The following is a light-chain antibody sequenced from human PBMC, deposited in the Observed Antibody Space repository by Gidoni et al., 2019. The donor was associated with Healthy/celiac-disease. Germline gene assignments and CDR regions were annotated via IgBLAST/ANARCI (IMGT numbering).Light chain of an antibody. Sequence: QSALTQPAAVSGSPGPSITISGTGTSSDVGGYNYVSWYQQHPGKAPKLIIYEVSYRPSGVSNRFSGSKSGNTASLSISGLQAEDEADYYCNSYTSSSTLYVFGTGTKVTVL. CDR1: SSDVGGYNY. V-gene: IGLV2-14*01. J-gene: IGLJ1*01. CDR2: EVS. CDR3: NSYTSSSTLYV.